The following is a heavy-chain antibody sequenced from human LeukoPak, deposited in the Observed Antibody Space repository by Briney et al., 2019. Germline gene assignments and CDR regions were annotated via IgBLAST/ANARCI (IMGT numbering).Heavy chain of an antibody. V-gene: IGHV4-59*01. Sequence: SETLSLTCTVSGRSISRYYWSCIRQPPGKGLEWFGYIYYSGSTNYNPSLKSRVTISVDTSKNQSSLKLSSVSAADTAVYYWSGDYYCGIDVWGQGTPVTVSS. CDR1: GRSISRYY. CDR2: IYYSGST. CDR3: SGDYYCGIDV. J-gene: IGHJ6*02.